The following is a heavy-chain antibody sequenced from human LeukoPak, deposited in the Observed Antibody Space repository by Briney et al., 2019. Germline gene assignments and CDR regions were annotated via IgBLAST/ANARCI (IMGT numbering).Heavy chain of an antibody. V-gene: IGHV3-74*01. CDR3: ARGRLQYSNYPDY. J-gene: IGHJ4*02. CDR2: INSDGSST. Sequence: PGGSLRLSCAASGFTFSSYWMYWVRQAPGKGLVWVSRINSDGSSTSYADSVKGRFTISRDNAKNTLYLQMNSLRAEDTAVYYCARGRLQYSNYPDYWGQGTLVTVSS. D-gene: IGHD4-11*01. CDR1: GFTFSSYW.